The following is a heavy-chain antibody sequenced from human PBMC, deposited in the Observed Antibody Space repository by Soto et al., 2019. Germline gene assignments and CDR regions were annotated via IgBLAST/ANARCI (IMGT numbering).Heavy chain of an antibody. J-gene: IGHJ3*01. CDR2: IYWDDER. V-gene: IGHV2-5*02. D-gene: IGHD3-16*02. CDR3: AHLTITYGGVVGDEAFDV. CDR1: GFSLATKGVG. Sequence: QITLKESGPTEVKPTETLALTCTFSGFSLATKGVGVGWVRQPPGGALERIAVIYWDDERRYSPSLEDRSRITKDTSNNQVVLTMTDMDFVDTATFYCAHLTITYGGVVGDEAFDVWGQGAVVTVSS.